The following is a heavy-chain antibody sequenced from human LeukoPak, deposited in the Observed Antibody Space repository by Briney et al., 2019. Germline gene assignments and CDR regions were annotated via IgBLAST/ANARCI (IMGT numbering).Heavy chain of an antibody. Sequence: SETLSLTCTVSGGSISSSSYYCGWIRQPPGKRLEWIGSIYYSGSTYYNPSLKSRAAISVDTSKNQFSLKLSSVTAAGTAVYYCASRYSSSCFDPWGQGTLVTVSS. CDR2: IYYSGST. D-gene: IGHD6-13*01. V-gene: IGHV4-39*01. CDR1: GGSISSSSYY. CDR3: ASRYSSSCFDP. J-gene: IGHJ5*02.